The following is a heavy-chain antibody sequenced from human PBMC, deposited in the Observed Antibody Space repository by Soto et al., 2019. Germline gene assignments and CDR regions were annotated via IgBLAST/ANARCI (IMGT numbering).Heavy chain of an antibody. D-gene: IGHD3-10*01. Sequence: TSETLSLTCTVSGGSLSSGDYYWRWIRQPPGKGLEWIGYIYYSGSTYYNPSLKSRVTISVDTSKNQFSLKLSSVTAADTAVYYCARDRVNNYGSGSPYYYYGMDVWGQGTTVTVSS. J-gene: IGHJ6*02. CDR2: IYYSGST. CDR3: ARDRVNNYGSGSPYYYYGMDV. V-gene: IGHV4-30-4*01. CDR1: GGSLSSGDYY.